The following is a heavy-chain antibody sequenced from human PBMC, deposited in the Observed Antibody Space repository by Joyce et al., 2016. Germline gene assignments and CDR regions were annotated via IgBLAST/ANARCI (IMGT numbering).Heavy chain of an antibody. CDR3: ATVDYYYGSGTPRDYYYYMDV. D-gene: IGHD3-10*01. Sequence: VQLVQSGAEVKKPGATVKISCKVSGYTLPDYYMHWVQQAPGKGLEWMVLVDPEDGETLYAEKFHGRLTITAGTSTDTAYMGLSSLRSEDTAVYYCATVDYYYGSGTPRDYYYYMDVWGKGTTVTVSS. J-gene: IGHJ6*03. CDR2: VDPEDGET. CDR1: GYTLPDYY. V-gene: IGHV1-69-2*01.